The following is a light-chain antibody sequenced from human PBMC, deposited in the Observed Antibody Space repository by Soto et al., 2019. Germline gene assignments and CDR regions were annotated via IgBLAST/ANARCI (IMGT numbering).Light chain of an antibody. CDR1: QSISSW. J-gene: IGKJ2*01. V-gene: IGKV1-5*03. Sequence: DIQMTQCPSTLSASVGDRVTITCRASQSISSWLAWYQQKPGNAPQLLIYEASSLESGVPSRFSGSGSGTEFNLTISSLQPDDFATYYCQQYNSYSPYTFGQGTKLEIK. CDR3: QQYNSYSPYT. CDR2: EAS.